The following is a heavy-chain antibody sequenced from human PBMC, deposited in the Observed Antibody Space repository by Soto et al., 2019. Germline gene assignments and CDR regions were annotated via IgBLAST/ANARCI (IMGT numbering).Heavy chain of an antibody. D-gene: IGHD3-3*01. CDR2: IIPIFGTA. Sequence: QVQLVQSGAEVKKPGSSVKVSCKASGGTFSSYAISRVRQAPGQGLEWMGGIIPIFGTANYAQKFQGRVTITADESTSTAYMELSSLRSEDTAVYYCARPEEWLLPSLYYYGMDVWGQGTTVTVSS. J-gene: IGHJ6*02. V-gene: IGHV1-69*01. CDR3: ARPEEWLLPSLYYYGMDV. CDR1: GGTFSSYA.